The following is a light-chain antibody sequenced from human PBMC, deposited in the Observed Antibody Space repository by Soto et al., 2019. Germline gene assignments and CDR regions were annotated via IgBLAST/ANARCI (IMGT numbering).Light chain of an antibody. CDR3: SSYTSSSTLV. CDR1: SSDVGGYTY. J-gene: IGLJ2*01. Sequence: QSALTQPASVSGSPGQSITISCTGTSSDVGGYTYVSWYQQHPGKAPKLMIYDVSNRPSGVSNRFSASKSGNTASLTISGLQAEDEADYYCSSYTSSSTLVFGGGTKLTVL. V-gene: IGLV2-14*01. CDR2: DVS.